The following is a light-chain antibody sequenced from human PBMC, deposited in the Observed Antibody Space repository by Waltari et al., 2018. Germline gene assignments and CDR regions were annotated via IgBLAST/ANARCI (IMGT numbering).Light chain of an antibody. V-gene: IGLV2-23*02. Sequence: QSGLTQPASVPGSPGQSITISCTGTSSDVGNYNLVSWYQQYPGKAPQLMVYEVTKRASGVSDRFSGSKSGNTASLTIHGLQSEDEADYYCCSYVGLGIYVFGSGTKVTVL. J-gene: IGLJ1*01. CDR1: SSDVGNYNL. CDR3: CSYVGLGIYV. CDR2: EVT.